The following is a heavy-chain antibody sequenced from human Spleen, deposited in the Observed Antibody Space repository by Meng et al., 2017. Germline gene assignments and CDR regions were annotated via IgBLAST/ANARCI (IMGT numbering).Heavy chain of an antibody. Sequence: GSLRLSCAVSGYSISSGYYWGWIRQPPGKGLEWIGSIYHSGSTNYNPSLKSRVTISVDTSKNQFSLKLSSVTAADTAVYYCARGPPYSSPMNDYWGQGTLVTVSS. J-gene: IGHJ4*02. D-gene: IGHD6-13*01. V-gene: IGHV4-38-2*01. CDR1: GYSISSGYY. CDR3: ARGPPYSSPMNDY. CDR2: IYHSGST.